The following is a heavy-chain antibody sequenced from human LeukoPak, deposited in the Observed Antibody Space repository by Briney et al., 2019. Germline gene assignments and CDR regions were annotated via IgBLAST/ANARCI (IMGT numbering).Heavy chain of an antibody. J-gene: IGHJ3*02. V-gene: IGHV4-34*01. Sequence: KPSETLSLTCAVYGGTFSGYYWSWIRPPPGKRLEWVGESNDSGGTNYNPSLKSRVTISADKSKNQFSLKLSSVTAADTAVYYCARGRGRWLQPGGGAFDIWGQGTMVTVSS. CDR1: GGTFSGYY. CDR3: ARGRGRWLQPGGGAFDI. D-gene: IGHD5-24*01. CDR2: SNDSGGT.